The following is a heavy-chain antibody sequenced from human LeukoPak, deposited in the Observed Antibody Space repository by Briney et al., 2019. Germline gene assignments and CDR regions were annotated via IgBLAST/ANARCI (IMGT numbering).Heavy chain of an antibody. CDR1: GFTFSSYW. Sequence: GGSLRLSCAASGFTFSSYWMSWVRQAPGKGLEWVSAISGSGGSTYYADSVKGRFTISRDNSKNSLYLQMNSLRAEDTAVYYCSTTYYYDSSEGYWGQGTLVTVSS. CDR3: STTYYYDSSEGY. J-gene: IGHJ4*02. V-gene: IGHV3-23*01. D-gene: IGHD3-22*01. CDR2: ISGSGGST.